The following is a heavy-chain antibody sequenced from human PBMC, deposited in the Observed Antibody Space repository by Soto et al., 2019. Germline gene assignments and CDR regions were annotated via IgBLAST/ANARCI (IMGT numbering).Heavy chain of an antibody. CDR1: GFTFSSYS. D-gene: IGHD3-22*01. CDR3: ARVDYDSSGYYPLTGN. Sequence: GGSLRLSCAASGFTFSSYSMNWVRQAPGKGLEWVSYISSSSSTIYYADSVKGRFTISRDNAKNPLYLQMNSLRDEDTAVYYCARVDYDSSGYYPLTGNWGQGTLVTVSS. V-gene: IGHV3-48*02. J-gene: IGHJ4*02. CDR2: ISSSSSTI.